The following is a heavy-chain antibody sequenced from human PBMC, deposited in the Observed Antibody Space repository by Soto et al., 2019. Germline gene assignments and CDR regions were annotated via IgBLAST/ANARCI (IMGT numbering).Heavy chain of an antibody. D-gene: IGHD5-12*01. J-gene: IGHJ4*02. Sequence: ASVKVSCKASGYTFTNYATHWVRQAPGQRLEWMGWINAGNGNTKYSQKFQGRVTITRDTSASTAYMELSSLRSEDTAVYYCARVSGYYLPDYWGQGTLVTVAS. CDR3: ARVSGYYLPDY. CDR1: GYTFTNYA. V-gene: IGHV1-3*01. CDR2: INAGNGNT.